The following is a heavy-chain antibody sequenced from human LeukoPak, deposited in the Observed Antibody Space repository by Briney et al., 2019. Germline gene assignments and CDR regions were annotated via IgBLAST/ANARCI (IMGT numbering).Heavy chain of an antibody. V-gene: IGHV4-59*01. CDR1: GGSISSYY. D-gene: IGHD4/OR15-4a*01. CDR3: ARDKYGATDYFDH. J-gene: IGHJ4*02. Sequence: SETLYLTCTVPGGSISSYYWSWIRPPPGKGLGWSGYIYYSGSTNYNSSLKSRVTISVDTSKNQFSLKLSSVTAADTAVYYCARDKYGATDYFDHWGQGALVTVSP. CDR2: IYYSGST.